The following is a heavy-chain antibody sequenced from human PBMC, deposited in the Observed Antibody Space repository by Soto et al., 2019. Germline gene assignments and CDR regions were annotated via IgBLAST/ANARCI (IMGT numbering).Heavy chain of an antibody. D-gene: IGHD6-19*01. CDR2: ISAYNGNT. CDR3: ARVGVWDSSGWFDY. J-gene: IGHJ4*02. V-gene: IGHV1-18*01. CDR1: GYTFTSYG. Sequence: QVQLVQSGAEVKKPGASVKVSCKASGYTFTSYGISWVRQAPGQGLEWMGWISAYNGNTNYAQKLQGXXXMTTXTXXXXXXXXXXXXRSDDTAVYYCARVGVWDSSGWFDYWGQGTLXXVSS.